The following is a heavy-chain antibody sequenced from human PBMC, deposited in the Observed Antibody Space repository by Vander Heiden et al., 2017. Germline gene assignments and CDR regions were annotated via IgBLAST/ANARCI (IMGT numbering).Heavy chain of an antibody. CDR2: IWHDGTNQ. V-gene: IGHV3-33*01. CDR1: GVRFSGYG. D-gene: IGHD3-10*01. CDR3: AREGFSGSGNYYNGGAFDM. Sequence: QAQLVESGGGVVQPGRSLRLSCAASGVRFSGYGMQWVRQAPGKGLEWVAVIWHDGTNQYYADSVKGRFTISRDNSKNTLYLQMNSLRAEDTAVYYCAREGFSGSGNYYNGGAFDMWGQGTKVTVSS. J-gene: IGHJ3*02.